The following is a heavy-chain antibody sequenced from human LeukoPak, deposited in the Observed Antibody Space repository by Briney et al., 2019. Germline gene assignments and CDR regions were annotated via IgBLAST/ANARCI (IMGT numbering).Heavy chain of an antibody. J-gene: IGHJ4*02. CDR2: INPSGGST. CDR3: ARDPTPIARRGRKFDY. CDR1: GYTFTSYY. Sequence: GASVKVSCKASGYTFTSYYMHWVRQAPGQGLEWMGIINPSGGSTSYAQKFQGRVTMTRDTSTSTVYMELSSLRSEDTAVYYCARDPTPIARRGRKFDYWGQGTLVTVSS. V-gene: IGHV1-46*01. D-gene: IGHD3-16*01.